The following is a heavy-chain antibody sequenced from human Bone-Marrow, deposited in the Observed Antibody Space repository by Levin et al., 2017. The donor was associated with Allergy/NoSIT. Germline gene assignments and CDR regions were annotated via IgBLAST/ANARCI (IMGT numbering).Heavy chain of an antibody. CDR2: ISGSGEGT. J-gene: IGHJ6*02. D-gene: IGHD3-3*01. Sequence: SCAASGFTFRSYDMSWVRQAPGKGLEWVSGISGSGEGTYYADTVKGQFTISRDNSKNTLYLQMNSLRVEDTAVYYCAKGSRSGPAPRQRNYYYYEMGVWGQGTTVTVSS. CDR3: AKGSRSGPAPRQRNYYYYEMGV. CDR1: GFTFRSYD. V-gene: IGHV3-23*01.